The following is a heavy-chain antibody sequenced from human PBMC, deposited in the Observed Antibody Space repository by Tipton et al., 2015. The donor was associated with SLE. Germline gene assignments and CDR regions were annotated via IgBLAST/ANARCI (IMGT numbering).Heavy chain of an antibody. CDR1: GSISSYY. CDR3: ARDVYWDL. CDR2: IYYSGST. J-gene: IGHJ2*01. V-gene: IGHV4-59*01. D-gene: IGHD1-26*01. Sequence: TLSLTCTVSGSISSYYWSWIRQPPGKGLEWIGYIYYSGSTNYNPSLKSRVTMSVDTSKNQFSLKLSSVTAADTAVYYCARDVYWDLWGRGTLVIVSS.